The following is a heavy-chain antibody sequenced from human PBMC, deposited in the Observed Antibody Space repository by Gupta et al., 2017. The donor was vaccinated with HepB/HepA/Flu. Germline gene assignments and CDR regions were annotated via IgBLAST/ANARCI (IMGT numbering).Heavy chain of an antibody. J-gene: IGHJ4*02. V-gene: IGHV4-30-4*01. CDR1: GCLSSSSHVS. CDR2: IHYSGRT. CDR3: ARSYGYYAPFDH. Sequence: QVQLEEWGPGGVKSSQTLSVTCTVSGCLSSSSHVSWRWLRQPPGKGLEWIGYIHYSGRTHNNPSLKGRFTISLDTSKNQFSLKLRSVTAADTAIYYCARSYGYYAPFDHWGQGTRVTVSS. D-gene: IGHD4-17*01.